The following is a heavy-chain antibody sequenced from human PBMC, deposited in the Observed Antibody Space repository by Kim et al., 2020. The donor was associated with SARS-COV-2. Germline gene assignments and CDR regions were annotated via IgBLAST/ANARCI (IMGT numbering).Heavy chain of an antibody. Sequence: SAQKFQGRVTMTEDTSTDTAYMELSSLRSEDTAVYYCASGSTVVTPGFDYWGQGTLVTVSS. D-gene: IGHD4-17*01. V-gene: IGHV1-24*01. CDR3: ASGSTVVTPGFDY. J-gene: IGHJ4*02.